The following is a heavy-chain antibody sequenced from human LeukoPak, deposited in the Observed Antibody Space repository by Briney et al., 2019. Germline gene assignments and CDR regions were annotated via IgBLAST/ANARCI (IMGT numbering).Heavy chain of an antibody. CDR2: ISSSSSYI. V-gene: IGHV3-21*01. J-gene: IGHJ4*02. CDR3: ARDHEDIVVVPASHFDY. D-gene: IGHD2-2*01. CDR1: GFTFSSYS. Sequence: GGSLRLSCAASGFTFSSYSMNWVRQAPGKGLEWVSSISSSSSYIYYADSVKGRFTISRDNAKNSLYLQMNSLRAEDTAVYYCARDHEDIVVVPASHFDYWGQGTLVTVSS.